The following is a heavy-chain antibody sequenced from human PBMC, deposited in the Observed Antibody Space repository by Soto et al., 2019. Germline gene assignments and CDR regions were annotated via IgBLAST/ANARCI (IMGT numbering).Heavy chain of an antibody. CDR3: AREAIDYYESSIYFDY. Sequence: EVQLVESGGGLVQPGGSLRLSCAASGFTFSNYWMHWVRQAPGKGLVWVSRINSDGSSTRYADSVKGRFTISRDNAKNTLYLQKNSQRAEETAVYYGAREAIDYYESSIYFDYWGQGTLVTV. CDR2: INSDGSST. CDR1: GFTFSNYW. V-gene: IGHV3-74*01. J-gene: IGHJ4*02. D-gene: IGHD3-22*01.